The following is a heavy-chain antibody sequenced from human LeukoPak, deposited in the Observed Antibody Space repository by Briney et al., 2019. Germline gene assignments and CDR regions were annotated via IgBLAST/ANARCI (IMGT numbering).Heavy chain of an antibody. D-gene: IGHD4-17*01. J-gene: IGHJ6*03. CDR1: GFTFGDYY. Sequence: GGSLRLSCAASGFTFGDYYMTWIRQAPGKGLEWVSYISSSGSIIYYADSVKGRFIISRDNAKNSLYLQMNSLRGEDTAVYYCAKDQRIPTVTTINYYYYMDVWGKGTTVTVS. V-gene: IGHV3-11*04. CDR2: ISSSGSII. CDR3: AKDQRIPTVTTINYYYYMDV.